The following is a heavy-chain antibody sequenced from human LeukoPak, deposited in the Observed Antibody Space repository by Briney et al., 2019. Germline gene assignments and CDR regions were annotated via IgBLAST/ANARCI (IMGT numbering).Heavy chain of an antibody. V-gene: IGHV1-69*13. CDR2: IIPIFGTA. Sequence: SVKVSCKASGGTFSSYAISWVRQAPGQGLEWMGGIIPIFGTANYAQKFQGRVTITADESTSTAYMELSSLRSEDTAVYYCARVGNGYSYGTLDYWGQGTLVTVSS. CDR1: GGTFSSYA. D-gene: IGHD5-18*01. CDR3: ARVGNGYSYGTLDY. J-gene: IGHJ4*02.